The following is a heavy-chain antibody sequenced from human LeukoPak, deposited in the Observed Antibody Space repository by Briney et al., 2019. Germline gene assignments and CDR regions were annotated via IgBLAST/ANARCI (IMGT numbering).Heavy chain of an antibody. J-gene: IGHJ4*02. Sequence: SVKVSCKASGGTFSSYAISWVRQAPGQGLEWMGGIIPIFGTANYAQKFLGRVTITADESTSTAYMELSSLRSEDTAVYYCARVNLELHGRYLFDYWGQGTLVTVSS. CDR1: GGTFSSYA. CDR2: IIPIFGTA. D-gene: IGHD1-7*01. V-gene: IGHV1-69*13. CDR3: ARVNLELHGRYLFDY.